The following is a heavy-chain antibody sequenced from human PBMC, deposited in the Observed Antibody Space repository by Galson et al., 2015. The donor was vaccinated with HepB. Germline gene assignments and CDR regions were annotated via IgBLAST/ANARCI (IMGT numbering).Heavy chain of an antibody. CDR2: ISSSSSTI. CDR1: GFTFSSQS. V-gene: IGHV3-48*04. Sequence: LRLSCAASGFTFSSQSMNWVRQAPGKGLEWISYISSSSSTIYYADSVKGRFIVSRDNARMSVFLQMNSLRGEDTAVYYCARGGPWFGERTEYFQNWGRGTLVTVSS. J-gene: IGHJ1*01. CDR3: ARGGPWFGERTEYFQN. D-gene: IGHD3-10*01.